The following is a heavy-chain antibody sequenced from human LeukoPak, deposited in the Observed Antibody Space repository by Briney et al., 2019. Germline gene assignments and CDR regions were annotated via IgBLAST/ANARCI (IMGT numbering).Heavy chain of an antibody. CDR1: GGPISSYY. D-gene: IGHD3-10*01. CDR3: ARVMVRGVITDAFDI. CDR2: IYYSGST. V-gene: IGHV4-59*01. J-gene: IGHJ3*02. Sequence: SETLSLTCTVSGGPISSYYWSWIRQPPGKGLEWIGYIYYSGSTNYNPSLKSRVTISVDTSKNQFSLKLSSVTAADTAVYYCARVMVRGVITDAFDIWGQGTMVTVSS.